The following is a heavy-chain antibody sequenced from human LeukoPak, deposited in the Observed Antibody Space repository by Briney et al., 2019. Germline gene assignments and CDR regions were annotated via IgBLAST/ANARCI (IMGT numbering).Heavy chain of an antibody. CDR1: GGSFSGYY. CDR2: INHSGST. D-gene: IGHD6-6*01. CDR3: AREGFWAQYSRFDY. J-gene: IGHJ4*02. V-gene: IGHV4-34*01. Sequence: KPSETLSLTCAVYGGSFSGYYWSWIRQPPGKGLEWIGEINHSGSTNYNPSLKSRVTISVDTSKNQFSLKLSSVTAADTAVYYCAREGFWAQYSRFDYWGQGTLVTVSS.